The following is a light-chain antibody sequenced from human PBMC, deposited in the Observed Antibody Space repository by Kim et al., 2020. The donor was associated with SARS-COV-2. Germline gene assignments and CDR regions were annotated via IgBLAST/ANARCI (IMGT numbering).Light chain of an antibody. CDR3: SSYAGSNNWV. CDR1: SSDVGGNNY. V-gene: IGLV2-8*01. J-gene: IGLJ3*02. CDR2: EVT. Sequence: GQSVTISCTGTSSDVGGNNYVSWYQQHPGKAPKLMIYEVTKRPSGVPDRFAGSKSGNTASLTVSGLQAEDEADFYCSSYAGSNNWVFGGGTQLTVL.